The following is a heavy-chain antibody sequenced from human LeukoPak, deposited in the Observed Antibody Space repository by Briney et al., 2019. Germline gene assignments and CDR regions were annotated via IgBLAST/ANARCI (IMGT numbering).Heavy chain of an antibody. V-gene: IGHV4-31*02. D-gene: IGHD3-3*01. Sequence: LSCTASGFTFSDYFMSWIRQHPGKGLEWIGYIYYSGSTYYSPSLKSRVTISVDTSKNQFSLKLSSVTAADTAVYYCARGRVNWFDPWGQGTLVTVSS. J-gene: IGHJ5*02. CDR3: ARGRVNWFDP. CDR2: IYYSGST. CDR1: GFTFSDYF.